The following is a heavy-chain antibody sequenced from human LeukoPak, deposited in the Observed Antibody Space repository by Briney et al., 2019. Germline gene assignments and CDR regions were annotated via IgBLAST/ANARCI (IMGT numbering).Heavy chain of an antibody. D-gene: IGHD3-22*01. CDR1: GGSISSYY. CDR2: IYYSGGT. CDR3: ARVTGYMIEDYFDY. Sequence: SETLSLTCTVSGGSISSYYWSWTRQPPGKGLEWIGYIYYSGGTNYNPSLKSRVTISVDTSKNQFSLRLRSVTAADTAVYYCARVTGYMIEDYFDYWGQGTLVTVSS. V-gene: IGHV4-59*01. J-gene: IGHJ4*02.